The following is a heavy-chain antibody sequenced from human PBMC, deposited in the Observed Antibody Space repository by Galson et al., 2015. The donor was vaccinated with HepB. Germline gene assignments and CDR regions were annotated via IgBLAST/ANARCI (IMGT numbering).Heavy chain of an antibody. D-gene: IGHD1-26*01. CDR1: GFTFTSPA. V-gene: IGHV1-58*02. Sequence: SVKVSCKASGFTFTSPAMQWVRQARGQRLEWIGWIVVGSGNTNYAQKFQERVTITRDMSTSTAYMELSSLRSEDTAVYYCAATHSSSGSIPLGMDVWGQGTTVTVSS. CDR2: IVVGSGNT. CDR3: AATHSSSGSIPLGMDV. J-gene: IGHJ6*02.